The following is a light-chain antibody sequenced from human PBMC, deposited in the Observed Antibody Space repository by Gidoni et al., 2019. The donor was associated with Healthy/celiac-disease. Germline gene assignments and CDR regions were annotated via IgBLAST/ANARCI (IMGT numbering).Light chain of an antibody. CDR1: QSVSSSY. J-gene: IGKJ2*01. CDR2: GAS. CDR3: QQYGSSPRYT. Sequence: EIVLTPSPGTLSLSPGERATLSCRASQSVSSSYLAWYQQKPGQAPRLLIYGASSRATGIPDRFRGSGSGTDFTLTISRLEPEDFAVYYCQQYGSSPRYTFGQGTKLEIK. V-gene: IGKV3-20*01.